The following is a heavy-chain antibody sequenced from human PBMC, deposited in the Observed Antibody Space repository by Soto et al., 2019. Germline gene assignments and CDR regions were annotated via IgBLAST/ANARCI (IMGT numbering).Heavy chain of an antibody. J-gene: IGHJ4*02. D-gene: IGHD6-6*01. V-gene: IGHV6-1*01. CDR2: TYYRSKWYN. CDR3: AKDIAASHTTFEY. Sequence: SQTLSLTCAISGYSVSSNSAAWNWIIQSPSRGLEWLGRTYYRSKWYNDYAVSVKSRITINPDTSKNQFSLQLNSVTPEDTAVYYCAKDIAASHTTFEYWGQGTLVTVSS. CDR1: GYSVSSNSAA.